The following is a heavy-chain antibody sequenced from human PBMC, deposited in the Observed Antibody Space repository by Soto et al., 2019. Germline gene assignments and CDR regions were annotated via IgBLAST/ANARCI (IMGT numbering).Heavy chain of an antibody. D-gene: IGHD3-22*01. CDR1: GGSFSGYY. J-gene: IGHJ4*02. V-gene: IGHV4-34*01. Sequence: QVQLQQWGAGLLKPSETLSLTCAVYGGSFSGYYWSWIRQPPGKGLEWIGEINHSGSTNYNPSLQSRVTISVDTSKNQFSLKLSSVTAADTAVYYCASTHYYDTAHYWGQGTLVTVSS. CDR3: ASTHYYDTAHY. CDR2: INHSGST.